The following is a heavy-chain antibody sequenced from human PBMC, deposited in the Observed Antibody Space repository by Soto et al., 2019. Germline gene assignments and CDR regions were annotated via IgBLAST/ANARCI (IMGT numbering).Heavy chain of an antibody. CDR2: ISGSGGST. CDR1: GFTFSSYA. J-gene: IGHJ4*02. D-gene: IGHD6-13*01. CDR3: AKGLTLYSSSWYWGYYFDY. V-gene: IGHV3-23*01. Sequence: PGGSLRLSCAASGFTFSSYAMSWVRQAPGKGLDWVSAISGSGGSTYYADSVKGRFTISRDNSKNTLYLQMNSLRAEDTAVYYCAKGLTLYSSSWYWGYYFDYWGQGTLVTVSS.